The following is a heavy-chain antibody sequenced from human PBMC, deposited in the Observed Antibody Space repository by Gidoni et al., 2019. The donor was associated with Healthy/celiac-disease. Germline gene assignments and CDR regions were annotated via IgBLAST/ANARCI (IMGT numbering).Heavy chain of an antibody. CDR3: AGTTVTNYYYYGMDV. Sequence: QVQLQESGPGLVKPSETLSLTCTVSGGSIRSYDWRWIRPPAGKGLEWIGRIYTSGSTNYNPSLKSRVTMSVDTSKNQFSLKLSSVTAADTAVYYCAGTTVTNYYYYGMDVWGQGTTVTVSS. CDR1: GGSIRSYD. CDR2: IYTSGST. D-gene: IGHD4-17*01. J-gene: IGHJ6*02. V-gene: IGHV4-4*07.